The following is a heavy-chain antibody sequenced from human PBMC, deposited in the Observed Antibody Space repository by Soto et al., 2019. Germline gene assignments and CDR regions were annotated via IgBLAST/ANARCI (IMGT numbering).Heavy chain of an antibody. CDR1: GGSFSGYY. Sequence: SETLSLTCAVYGGSFSGYYWSWIRQPPGKGLEWIGEINHSGSTNYNPSLKSRVTISVDTSKNQFSLKLSSVTAADTAVYCGASRNGNYGRVYYYYYGMDVWGQGTTVTVSS. V-gene: IGHV4-34*01. CDR2: INHSGST. D-gene: IGHD1-7*01. J-gene: IGHJ6*02. CDR3: ASRNGNYGRVYYYYYGMDV.